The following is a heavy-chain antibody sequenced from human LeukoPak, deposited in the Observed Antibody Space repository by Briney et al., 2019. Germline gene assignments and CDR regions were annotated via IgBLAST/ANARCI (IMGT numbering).Heavy chain of an antibody. CDR3: VGFWSGYPIHAFDI. CDR1: GFTFSSYW. D-gene: IGHD3-3*01. Sequence: GGSLRLSCAASGFTFSSYWMSWVRQAPGKGLEWVANIKQDGSEKYYVDSVKGRFTISRDNAKNSLYLQMNSLRAEDTAVYYCVGFWSGYPIHAFDIGGQGTMVTVSS. J-gene: IGHJ3*02. CDR2: IKQDGSEK. V-gene: IGHV3-7*01.